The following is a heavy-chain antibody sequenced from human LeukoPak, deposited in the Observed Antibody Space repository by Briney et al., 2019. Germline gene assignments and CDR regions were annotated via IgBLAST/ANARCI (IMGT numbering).Heavy chain of an antibody. CDR2: ITSSSSYI. J-gene: IGHJ4*02. Sequence: PGGSLRLSCAASGFTFSSYSMNWVRQPPGKGLEWVSSITSSSSYIYYADSVKGRFTISRDNAKNSLYLQMNSLRAEDTAVYYCARGSSDYYDSSGYSCINYWGQGTLVTVSS. CDR1: GFTFSSYS. V-gene: IGHV3-21*01. CDR3: ARGSSDYYDSSGYSCINY. D-gene: IGHD3-22*01.